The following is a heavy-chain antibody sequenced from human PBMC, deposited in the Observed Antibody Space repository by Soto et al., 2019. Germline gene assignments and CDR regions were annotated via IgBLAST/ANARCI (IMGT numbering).Heavy chain of an antibody. CDR1: GFSFSSYG. CDR3: AKDSYYYDSSGYYIFDY. Sequence: SLRLSCAASGFSFSSYGMHWVRQAPGKGPEWVAGISYDGSNKYYRDSVKGRFTVSRDNSKNTVYLQMNSLGAEDTAVYYCAKDSYYYDSSGYYIFDYWGLGTLVTVSS. V-gene: IGHV3-30*18. CDR2: ISYDGSNK. D-gene: IGHD3-22*01. J-gene: IGHJ4*02.